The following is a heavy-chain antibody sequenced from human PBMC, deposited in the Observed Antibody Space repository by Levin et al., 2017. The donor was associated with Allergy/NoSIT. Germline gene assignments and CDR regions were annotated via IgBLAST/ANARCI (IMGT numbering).Heavy chain of an antibody. CDR3: AKVGSSSWFQYYYDYYGMDV. Sequence: GGSLRLSCAASGFTFSSYAMSWVRQAPGKGLEWVSAISGSGGSTYYADSVKGRFTISRDNSKNTLYLQMNSLRAEDTAVYYCAKVGSSSWFQYYYDYYGMDVWGQGTTVTVSS. D-gene: IGHD6-13*01. J-gene: IGHJ6*02. CDR2: ISGSGGST. V-gene: IGHV3-23*01. CDR1: GFTFSSYA.